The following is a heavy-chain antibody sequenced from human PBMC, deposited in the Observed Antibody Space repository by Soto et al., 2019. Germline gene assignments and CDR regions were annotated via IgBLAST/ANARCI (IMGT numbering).Heavy chain of an antibody. V-gene: IGHV1-69*13. CDR1: GGTFSSYA. Sequence: GPSVKVSCKASGGTFSSYAISWVRQAPGQGLEWMGGIIPIFGTANYAQKFQGRVTITADESTGTAYMTLSSLASDDTAVYYCATGVIWIGYFTVDSWGQGTRVTVSS. CDR3: ATGVIWIGYFTVDS. J-gene: IGHJ4*02. D-gene: IGHD3-3*01. CDR2: IIPIFGTA.